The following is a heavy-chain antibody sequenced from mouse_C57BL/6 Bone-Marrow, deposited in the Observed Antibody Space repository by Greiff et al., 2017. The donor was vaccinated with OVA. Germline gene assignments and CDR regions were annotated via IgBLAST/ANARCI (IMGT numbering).Heavy chain of an antibody. Sequence: DVQLQESGAELVRPGASVKLSCTASGFNIKDDYMHWVKQRPEQGLEWIGWIDPENGDTEYASKFQGKAPITADTSSNTAYLQLSSLTSEDTAVYYCTPAPFDYWGQGTTLTVSS. CDR2: IDPENGDT. CDR1: GFNIKDDY. CDR3: TPAPFDY. J-gene: IGHJ2*01. V-gene: IGHV14-4*01.